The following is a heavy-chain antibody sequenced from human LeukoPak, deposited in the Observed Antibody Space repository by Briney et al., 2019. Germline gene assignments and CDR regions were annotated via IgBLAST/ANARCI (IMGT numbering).Heavy chain of an antibody. CDR3: AKGAGWYNY. D-gene: IGHD6-19*01. CDR1: GDSISSYH. Sequence: SETLSLTCTVSGDSISSYHWSWLRQPPGKGLEWIGYIYYSGSTNYNPSLKSRVTISVDTSKKEFSLKLSSVTAADTAVYYCAKGAGWYNYWGQGILVTVSS. CDR2: IYYSGST. J-gene: IGHJ4*02. V-gene: IGHV4-59*01.